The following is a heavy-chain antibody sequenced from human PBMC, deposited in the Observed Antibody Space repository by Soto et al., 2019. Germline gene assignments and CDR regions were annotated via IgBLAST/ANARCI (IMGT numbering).Heavy chain of an antibody. V-gene: IGHV4-4*02. D-gene: IGHD2-8*02. CDR2: IYHSGST. CDR1: GGSIISSNW. Sequence: NPSETLSLTCAVSGGSIISSNWWNWVRQPPGKGLEWFGDIYHSGSTYYKPSLKSRVAMSVDTSKNPFSLKLTSPTAADTAVYYCARRHWSGSTSHFYFDYWGQGVLVTVSS. J-gene: IGHJ4*02. CDR3: ARRHWSGSTSHFYFDY.